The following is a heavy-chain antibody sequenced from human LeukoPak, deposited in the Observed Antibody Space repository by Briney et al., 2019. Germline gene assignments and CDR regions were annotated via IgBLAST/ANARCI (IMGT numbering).Heavy chain of an antibody. CDR2: ISIYTGNT. CDR3: ARVRGTALTAYPGYFDY. J-gene: IGHJ4*02. V-gene: IGHV1-18*04. D-gene: IGHD2-21*02. CDR1: GYTFNSYG. Sequence: ASVKVSCKASGYTFNSYGISWVRQAPGQGLEWMGLISIYTGNTKYVEKFQGRATMTRDTSTSTAYLEVRSLSSDDTAVYYCARVRGTALTAYPGYFDYWGQGTLVTVSS.